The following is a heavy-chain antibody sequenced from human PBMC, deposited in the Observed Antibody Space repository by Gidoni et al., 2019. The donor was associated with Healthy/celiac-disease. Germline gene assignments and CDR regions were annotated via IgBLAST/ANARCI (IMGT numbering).Heavy chain of an antibody. CDR1: GGTFSSYA. Sequence: QVQLVQSGAEVKKPGSSVKVSCKASGGTFSSYAISWVRQAPGQGLEWMGGIIPIFGTANYAQKFQGRVTITADESTITAYMELSSLRSEDTAVYYCARAREIAVAGPTLGYYFDYWGQGTLVTVSS. CDR2: IIPIFGTA. D-gene: IGHD6-19*01. V-gene: IGHV1-69*01. J-gene: IGHJ4*02. CDR3: ARAREIAVAGPTLGYYFDY.